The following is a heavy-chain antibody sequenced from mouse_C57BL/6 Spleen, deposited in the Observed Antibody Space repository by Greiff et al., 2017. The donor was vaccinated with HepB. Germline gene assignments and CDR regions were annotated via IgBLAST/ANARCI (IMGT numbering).Heavy chain of an antibody. Sequence: VHVKQSGAELVRPGASVKLSCTASGFNIKDDYMHWVKQRPEQGLEWIGWIDPENGDTEYASKFQGKATITADTSSNTAYLQLSSLTSEDTAVYYCTTYPTVVATDAMDYWGQGTSVTVSS. CDR3: TTYPTVVATDAMDY. D-gene: IGHD1-1*01. V-gene: IGHV14-4*01. CDR1: GFNIKDDY. CDR2: IDPENGDT. J-gene: IGHJ4*01.